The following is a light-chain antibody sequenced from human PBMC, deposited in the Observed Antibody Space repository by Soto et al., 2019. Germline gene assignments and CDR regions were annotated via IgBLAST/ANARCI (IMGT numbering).Light chain of an antibody. CDR1: QSVSSL. CDR2: DAS. V-gene: IGKV3-11*01. J-gene: IGKJ5*01. CDR3: QQRSSCIT. Sequence: IVLTQSPATLSLWPGETAILSCRASQSVSSLLSWYQQKPGQAPRLLIYDASSRAPGVPARFRGSGSGTDSTLTISILAQDDSAHYYWQQRSSCITFGQGTRLEIE.